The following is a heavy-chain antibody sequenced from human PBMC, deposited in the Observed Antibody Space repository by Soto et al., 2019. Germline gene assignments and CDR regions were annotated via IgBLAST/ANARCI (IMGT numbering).Heavy chain of an antibody. CDR2: IYYSGST. V-gene: IGHV4-30-4*01. J-gene: IGHJ4*02. Sequence: QVQLQESGPGLVKPSQTLSLTCTVSGGSISSGDYYWSWIRQPPGKGLEWIGYIYYSGSTYYNPSPKSRVTISVDTSKNQFSLKLSSVTAADTAVYYCASTIDSSGWYVAGYFDYWGQGTLVTVSS. CDR3: ASTIDSSGWYVAGYFDY. CDR1: GGSISSGDYY. D-gene: IGHD6-19*01.